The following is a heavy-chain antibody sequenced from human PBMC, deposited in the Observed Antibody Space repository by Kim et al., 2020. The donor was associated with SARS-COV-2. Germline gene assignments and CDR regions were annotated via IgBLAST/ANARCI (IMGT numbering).Heavy chain of an antibody. CDR3: AGLCGREVFPGDYYMDV. Sequence: SVKVSCKASGGTFSSYAISCVRQAPGQGLEWVGGIIPIFGTSNYAQKFQGRVTITADESPSTAYRELSSLRSEDTAVYYCAGLCGREVFPGDYYMDVWGKGTAGIV. J-gene: IGHJ6*03. D-gene: IGHD3-10*01. CDR1: GGTFSSYA. CDR2: IIPIFGTS. V-gene: IGHV1-69*13.